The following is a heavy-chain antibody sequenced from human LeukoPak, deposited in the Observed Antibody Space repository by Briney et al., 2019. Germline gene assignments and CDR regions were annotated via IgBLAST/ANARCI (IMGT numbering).Heavy chain of an antibody. J-gene: IGHJ6*02. Sequence: GASVKVSCKASGYTFTSYYMHWVRQAPGQGPEWMGIINPSGGSTSYAQKFQGRATMTRDTSTSTVYMELSSLRSEDTAVYYCARDRPYDILTGYPPLGYYYYGMDVWGQGTTVTVSS. CDR2: INPSGGST. V-gene: IGHV1-46*01. D-gene: IGHD3-9*01. CDR3: ARDRPYDILTGYPPLGYYYYGMDV. CDR1: GYTFTSYY.